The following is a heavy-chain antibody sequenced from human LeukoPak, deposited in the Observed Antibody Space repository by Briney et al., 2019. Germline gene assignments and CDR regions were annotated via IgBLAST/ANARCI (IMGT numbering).Heavy chain of an antibody. D-gene: IGHD3-22*01. CDR2: INPSGGST. CDR3: ARNPLGGDDYDNRGYRFDY. V-gene: IGHV1-46*01. Sequence: ASVKVSCKASGGTFSSYAISWVRQAPGQGLEWMGIINPSGGSTTYAQKFRGRLTMTIDTSTSTAYMELRSLRSDDTAIYYCARNPLGGDDYDNRGYRFDYWGQGTLVTVSS. J-gene: IGHJ4*02. CDR1: GGTFSSYA.